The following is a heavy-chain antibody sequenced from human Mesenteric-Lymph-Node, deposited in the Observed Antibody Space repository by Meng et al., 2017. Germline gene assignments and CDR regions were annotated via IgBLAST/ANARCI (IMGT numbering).Heavy chain of an antibody. V-gene: IGHV4-4*07. CDR1: GGSISSYY. CDR2: IYTRGST. D-gene: IGHD3-10*01. J-gene: IGHJ3*02. CDR3: ARAVLLWFGDLGAFDI. Sequence: SETLSLTCTVSGGSISSYYWSWIRQPAGKGLEWIGRIYTRGSTNYNPSLKSRVTMSVDTSKNQISLKLSSVTAADTAVYYCARAVLLWFGDLGAFDIWGQGTMVTVSS.